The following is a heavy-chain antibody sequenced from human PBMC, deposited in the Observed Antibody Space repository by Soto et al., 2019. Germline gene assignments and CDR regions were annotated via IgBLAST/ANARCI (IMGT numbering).Heavy chain of an antibody. CDR3: AKDQEAGYYYYYMDV. D-gene: IGHD6-19*01. Sequence: PGGSLRLSCAASGFTFSSYAMSWVRQAPGKGLEWVSAISGSGGSTYYADSVKGRFTISRDNSKNTLYLQMNSLRAEDTAVYYCAKDQEAGYYYYYMDVWGKGTTVTVSS. V-gene: IGHV3-23*01. CDR1: GFTFSSYA. CDR2: ISGSGGST. J-gene: IGHJ6*03.